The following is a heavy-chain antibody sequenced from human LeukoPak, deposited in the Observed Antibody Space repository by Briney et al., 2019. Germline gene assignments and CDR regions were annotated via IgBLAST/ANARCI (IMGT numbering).Heavy chain of an antibody. J-gene: IGHJ4*02. CDR2: ISYDGSNK. CDR3: ARDQAAAGPPLFGY. Sequence: GGSLRLSCAASGFTFSSYAMHWVRQAPGKGLEWVAVISYDGSNKYYADSVKGRFTISRDNSKNTLYLQMNSLRAEDTAVYYCARDQAAAGPPLFGYWGQGTLVTVSS. D-gene: IGHD6-13*01. CDR1: GFTFSSYA. V-gene: IGHV3-30*04.